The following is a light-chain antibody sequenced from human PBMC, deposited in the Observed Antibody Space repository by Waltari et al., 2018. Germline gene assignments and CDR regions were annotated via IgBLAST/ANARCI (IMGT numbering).Light chain of an antibody. J-gene: IGKJ1*01. CDR3: HQYDQTPWT. V-gene: IGKV3-20*01. CDR2: GTS. CDR1: RRVGASF. Sequence: ETVLTQSPVTLSLSPGETATLSCRASRRVGASFLAWYHQRPGQSPWLLIYGTSTRATGIPDRFSGDGSGTDFTLIIRRLEPEDLGVYFCHQYDQTPWTFGQGTTVE.